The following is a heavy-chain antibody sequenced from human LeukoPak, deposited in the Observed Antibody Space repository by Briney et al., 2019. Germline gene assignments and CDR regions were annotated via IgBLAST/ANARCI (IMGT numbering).Heavy chain of an antibody. CDR3: ARESSSAYGYSRY. CDR2: IITIFGTA. D-gene: IGHD5-12*01. J-gene: IGHJ4*01. CDR1: GGTFSSYA. V-gene: IGHV1-69*01. Sequence: AVKVSCKASGGTFSSYAISWVRQAPGQGLEWMGGIITIFGTANYAQKFQGRVTITADESTSTAYMELSSLRSEDTAVYYCARESSSAYGYSRYWGQGTLVTVSS.